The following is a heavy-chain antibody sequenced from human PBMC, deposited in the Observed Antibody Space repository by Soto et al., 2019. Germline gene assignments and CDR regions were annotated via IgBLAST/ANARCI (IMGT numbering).Heavy chain of an antibody. CDR1: GFTFSSYS. V-gene: IGHV3-21*01. Sequence: EVQLVESGGGLVKPGGSLRLSCAASGFTFSSYSMNWVRQAPGKGLEWVSSISSSSSYIYYADSVKGRFTISRDNAKNSLYLQMNSLRAEDTAVYYCAREKSGYDYIWGSYHYFDYWGQGTLVTVSS. D-gene: IGHD3-16*02. CDR2: ISSSSSYI. J-gene: IGHJ4*02. CDR3: AREKSGYDYIWGSYHYFDY.